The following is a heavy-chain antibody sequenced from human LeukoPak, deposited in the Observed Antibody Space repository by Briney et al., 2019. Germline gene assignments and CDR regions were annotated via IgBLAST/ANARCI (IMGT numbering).Heavy chain of an antibody. CDR2: IKTNSGDT. Sequence: GASVKVSCKASGYTFIGYFMHWVRQAPGQGLEWMGWIKTNSGDTKYAEKFQGRGTMTRDTSISTAYMELSRLISDDTAVYYCTRDWGPADGNFHYDAFDIWGQGTMVTVS. J-gene: IGHJ3*02. CDR1: GYTFIGYF. V-gene: IGHV1-2*02. CDR3: TRDWGPADGNFHYDAFDI. D-gene: IGHD1-7*01.